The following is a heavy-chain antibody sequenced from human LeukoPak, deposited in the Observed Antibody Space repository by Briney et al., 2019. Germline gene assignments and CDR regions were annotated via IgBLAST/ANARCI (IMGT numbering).Heavy chain of an antibody. CDR3: ARRGSKTTGSYFRVGNWFDP. J-gene: IGHJ5*02. CDR1: GDSLTGYY. Sequence: PSETLSLTCTVSGDSLTGYYWGWIRQPPGKGLEWIGNIYYTGNTYYNPSLKSRVTISLDTSKNQFSLKLSSVTAADTAVYYCARRGSKTTGSYFRVGNWFDPWGQGTLVTVSS. CDR2: IYYTGNT. D-gene: IGHD1-26*01. V-gene: IGHV4-39*07.